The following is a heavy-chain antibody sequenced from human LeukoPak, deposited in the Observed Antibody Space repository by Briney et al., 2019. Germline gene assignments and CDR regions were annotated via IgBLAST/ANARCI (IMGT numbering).Heavy chain of an antibody. J-gene: IGHJ6*02. CDR2: INQSGST. V-gene: IGHV4-34*01. CDR3: ASGYYYYYYGMDV. CDR1: GGSFSGYY. Sequence: SETLSLTCAVYGGSFSGYYWSWIRLPPGKGLEWIGEINQSGSTNYNPSLKSRVTISVDTSKNQFSLKLSSVTAADTAVYYCASGYYYYYYGMDVWGQGTTVTVSS.